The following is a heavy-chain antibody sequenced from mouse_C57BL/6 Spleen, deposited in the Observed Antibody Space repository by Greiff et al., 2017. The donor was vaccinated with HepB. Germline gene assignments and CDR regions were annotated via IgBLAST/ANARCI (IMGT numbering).Heavy chain of an antibody. J-gene: IGHJ4*01. D-gene: IGHD3-2*02. Sequence: DVMLVESGGGLVQPGGSLKLSCAASGFTFSDYYMYWVRQTPEKRLEWVAYISNGGGSTYYPDTVKGRFTISRDNAKNTLYLQMSRLKSEDTAMYYCARRGSGYVLYAMDYWGQGTSVTVSS. V-gene: IGHV5-12*01. CDR3: ARRGSGYVLYAMDY. CDR1: GFTFSDYY. CDR2: ISNGGGST.